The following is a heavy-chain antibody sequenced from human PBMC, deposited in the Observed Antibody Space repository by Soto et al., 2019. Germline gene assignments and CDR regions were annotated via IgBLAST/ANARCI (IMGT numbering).Heavy chain of an antibody. V-gene: IGHV3-23*01. J-gene: IGHJ5*02. CDR2: ISGSGGST. CDR1: GFTFSSYA. CDR3: AKDRPPGYSSGWYPPWFDP. D-gene: IGHD6-19*01. Sequence: PGGSLRLSCAASGFTFSSYAMSWVRQAPGKGLEWVSAISGSGGSTYYADSVKGRFTISRDNSKNTLYLQMNSLRDEDTAVYYCAKDRPPGYSSGWYPPWFDPWGQGTLVTVSS.